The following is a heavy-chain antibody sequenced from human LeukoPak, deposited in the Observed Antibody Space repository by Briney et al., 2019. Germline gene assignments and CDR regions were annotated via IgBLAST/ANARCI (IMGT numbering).Heavy chain of an antibody. J-gene: IGHJ5*02. V-gene: IGHV1-69*05. CDR3: ARDGWSSGWFWFDP. D-gene: IGHD6-19*01. Sequence: ASVKVSCKASGGTFSSYAISWVRQAPGQGLEWMGRIIPIFGTANYAQKFQGRVTITTDESTSTAYMKLSSLRSEDTAVYYCARDGWSSGWFWFDPWGQGTLVTVSS. CDR1: GGTFSSYA. CDR2: IIPIFGTA.